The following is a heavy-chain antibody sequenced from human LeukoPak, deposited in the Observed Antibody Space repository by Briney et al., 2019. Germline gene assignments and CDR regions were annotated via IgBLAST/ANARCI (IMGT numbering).Heavy chain of an antibody. V-gene: IGHV3-53*01. J-gene: IGHJ4*02. D-gene: IGHD1-26*01. CDR3: AKINVGATMGLDY. CDR2: LFSGGSA. CDR1: GFTVSNNY. Sequence: GGSLRLSCAVSGFTVSNNYLSWVRQAPGKGLEWVSILFSGGSAYYADSVEGRFTLSRDNSKNTLYLQMNSLRAEDTAVYYCAKINVGATMGLDYWGRGTLVTVSS.